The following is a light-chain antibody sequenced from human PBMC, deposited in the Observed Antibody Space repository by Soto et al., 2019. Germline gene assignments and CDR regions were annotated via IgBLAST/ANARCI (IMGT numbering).Light chain of an antibody. Sequence: DIQMTQSPSTLSASVGDRVTITCRASQSLSGWLAWYQQKPGKAPNLLIYDTSTLKSGVPSRFSGSGSGTDFTLTISSLQPEDFATYYCQQYNSYSRTFGQGTTVEV. CDR3: QQYNSYSRT. J-gene: IGKJ1*01. V-gene: IGKV1-5*01. CDR1: QSLSGW. CDR2: DTS.